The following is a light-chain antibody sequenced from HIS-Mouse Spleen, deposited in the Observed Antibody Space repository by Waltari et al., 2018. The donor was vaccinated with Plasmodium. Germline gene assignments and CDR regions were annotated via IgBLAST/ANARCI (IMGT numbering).Light chain of an antibody. CDR3: QQYNNWPRGT. Sequence: EIVMTQSPATLPVSPGERATLSCRTSQSVSSNLACYQQKPGQAPRLLIYGASTRATGIPARFSGSGSGTEFTLTISSMQSEDFAVYYCQQYNNWPRGTFGQGTKVEIK. CDR2: GAS. V-gene: IGKV3-15*01. J-gene: IGKJ1*01. CDR1: QSVSSN.